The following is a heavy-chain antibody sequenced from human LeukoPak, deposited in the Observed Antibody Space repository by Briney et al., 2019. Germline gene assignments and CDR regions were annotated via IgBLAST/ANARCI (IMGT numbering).Heavy chain of an antibody. J-gene: IGHJ4*02. D-gene: IGHD1-26*01. CDR1: GFTFSSYW. Sequence: PGGSLRLSCAVSGFTFSSYWMHWVRQAPGKGLVWVSHIKTDGSTTAYADSVKGRLTISRDNSKNALYLQMNSLTDEDTAVYYCAKKWGVGTTTLDYFDYWGQGTLVTVSS. CDR2: IKTDGSTT. CDR3: AKKWGVGTTTLDYFDY. V-gene: IGHV3-74*01.